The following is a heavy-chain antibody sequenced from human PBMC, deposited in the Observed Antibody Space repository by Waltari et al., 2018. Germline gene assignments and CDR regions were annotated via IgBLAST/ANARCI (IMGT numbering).Heavy chain of an antibody. CDR3: ARDQWFAFDI. V-gene: IGHV3-7*01. Sequence: EVQLVESGGGLVQPGGSLRLSWPPSGFTSSSDWMSWVRQAPGKGLEWVANIMTDGSEEYYVDSVRGRFTISRDNAKNSLFLQMNSLRPEDTAVYYCARDQWFAFDIWGQGSMVTVSS. CDR2: IMTDGSEE. D-gene: IGHD3-22*01. CDR1: GFTSSSDW. J-gene: IGHJ3*02.